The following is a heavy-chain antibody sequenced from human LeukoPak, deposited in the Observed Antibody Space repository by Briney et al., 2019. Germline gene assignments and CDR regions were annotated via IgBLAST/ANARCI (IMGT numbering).Heavy chain of an antibody. CDR1: GGSFSGYY. D-gene: IGHD3-10*01. J-gene: IGHJ5*02. V-gene: IGHV4-34*01. CDR2: INHSGSP. Sequence: SETLSLTCAVYGGSFSGYYWSWIRPPPREGLEWIGEINHSGSPTSNPSLKSRDTLSVDTSKKQFSLKLSSVTAADTAVYYSGMVRGDHNWFDPWGQGTLVTVSS. CDR3: GMVRGDHNWFDP.